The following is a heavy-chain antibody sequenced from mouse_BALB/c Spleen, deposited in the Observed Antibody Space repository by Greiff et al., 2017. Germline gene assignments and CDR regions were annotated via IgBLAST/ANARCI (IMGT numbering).Heavy chain of an antibody. V-gene: IGHV2-9-2*01. CDR1: GFSLTSYD. CDR3: VRGGYYAMDY. Sequence: VQGVESGPGLVAPSQSLSITCTVSGFSLTSYDISWIRQPPGKGLEWLGVIWTGGGTNYNSAFMSRLSISTDNSKSQVFLKMNSLQTDDTAIYYCVRGGYYAMDYWGQGTSVTVSS. J-gene: IGHJ4*01. CDR2: IWTGGGT.